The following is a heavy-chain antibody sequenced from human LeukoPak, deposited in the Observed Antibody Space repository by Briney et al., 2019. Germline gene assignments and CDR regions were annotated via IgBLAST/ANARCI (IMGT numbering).Heavy chain of an antibody. D-gene: IGHD3-10*02. J-gene: IGHJ4*02. CDR3: ASLGSGSYSKD. Sequence: GASVKVSCKASGYTFIDYHIHWVRQVPGQGLEWMGWINPNSGGTNYAQKFQGRVTMTRDTSISTAYMELSRLRSDDTAVYYCASLGSGSYSKDWGQGTLVTVSS. CDR1: GYTFIDYH. V-gene: IGHV1-2*02. CDR2: INPNSGGT.